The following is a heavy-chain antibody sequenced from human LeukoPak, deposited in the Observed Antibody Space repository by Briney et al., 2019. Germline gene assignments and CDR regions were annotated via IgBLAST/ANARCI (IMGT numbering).Heavy chain of an antibody. J-gene: IGHJ4*02. CDR3: ARANPDIVATQYYFDY. Sequence: SETLSLTCTVSGGSISSYYWTWIRQPPGKGLEWIGYIYYSGSTNYNPSLKSRVTISVDTSKNQFSLKLSSVTAADTAVYYCARANPDIVATQYYFDYWGQGTLVTASS. V-gene: IGHV4-59*01. D-gene: IGHD5-12*01. CDR2: IYYSGST. CDR1: GGSISSYY.